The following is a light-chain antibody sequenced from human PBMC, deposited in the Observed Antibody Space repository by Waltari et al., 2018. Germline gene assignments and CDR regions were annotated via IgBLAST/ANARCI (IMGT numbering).Light chain of an antibody. CDR2: GAS. V-gene: IGKV3-15*01. CDR3: QQYNNWPPLLT. J-gene: IGKJ4*01. CDR1: QSVSSN. Sequence: SVSPGERATLSCRASQSVSSNLAWYQQKPGQAPRLLIYGASTRATGIPARFSGSGSGTEFTLTISSMQSEDFAVYYCQQYNNWPPLLTFGGGTKVEIK.